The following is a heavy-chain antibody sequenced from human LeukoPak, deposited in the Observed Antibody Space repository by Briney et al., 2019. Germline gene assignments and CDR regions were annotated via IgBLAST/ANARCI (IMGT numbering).Heavy chain of an antibody. CDR1: GGSITSSSYY. CDR3: AREGKDYFDIPGYYFFDY. D-gene: IGHD3-22*01. V-gene: IGHV4-39*07. Sequence: SETLSLTCSVSGGSITSSSYYWGWIRQPPEKGLEWIGSIYYTGGTYYSPSLKSRVTISVDTSKNQFSLKLRSVSATDTAVYYCAREGKDYFDIPGYYFFDYWGQGALVTVSS. CDR2: IYYTGGT. J-gene: IGHJ4*02.